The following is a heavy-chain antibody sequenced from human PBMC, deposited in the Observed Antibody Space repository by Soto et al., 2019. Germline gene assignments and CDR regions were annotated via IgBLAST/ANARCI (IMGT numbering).Heavy chain of an antibody. CDR3: ARGDLGYCRGGSCYPALDY. D-gene: IGHD2-15*01. J-gene: IGHJ4*02. CDR1: GFTVSSNY. CDR2: IYSGGST. Sequence: EVQLVETGGGLIQPGGSLRLSCAASGFTVSSNYMSWVRQAPGKGLEWVSIIYSGGSTYYADSVKGRFTISRDNSKNTLYIQMNSLRAEDTAVYYCARGDLGYCRGGSCYPALDYWGQGTLVTVSS. V-gene: IGHV3-53*02.